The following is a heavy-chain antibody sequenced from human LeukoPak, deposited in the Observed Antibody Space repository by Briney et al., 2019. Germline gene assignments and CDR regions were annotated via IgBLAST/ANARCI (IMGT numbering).Heavy chain of an antibody. J-gene: IGHJ6*03. CDR2: ISGSGGST. Sequence: GGSLRLSCAASGFTFSSYAMSWVRQAPGKGLEWVSAISGSGGSTYYADSVKGRFTISRDNSKNTLYLQMNSLRAEDTAVYYCAKGGGSYYGSGSHYSYYYYMDVWGKGTTVTVSS. CDR3: AKGGGSYYGSGSHYSYYYYMDV. D-gene: IGHD3-10*01. CDR1: GFTFSSYA. V-gene: IGHV3-23*01.